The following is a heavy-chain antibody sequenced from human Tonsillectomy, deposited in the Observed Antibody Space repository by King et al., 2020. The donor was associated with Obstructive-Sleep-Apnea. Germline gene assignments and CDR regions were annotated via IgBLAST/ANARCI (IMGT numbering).Heavy chain of an antibody. V-gene: IGHV5-51*07. J-gene: IGHJ4*02. CDR2: IYPGDSDT. D-gene: IGHD1/OR15-1a*01. CDR1: GYRFTNSW. CDR3: ARLANTYPQYYFDY. Sequence: QLVQSGAEVKKPGESLKISCKGSGYRFTNSWIGWVHQMPGKGLEWVGIIYPGDSDTRYSPSFEGHVTMSADKSISTAYLQWSSLKTSDTATYYCARLANTYPQYYFDYWGQGTLAT.